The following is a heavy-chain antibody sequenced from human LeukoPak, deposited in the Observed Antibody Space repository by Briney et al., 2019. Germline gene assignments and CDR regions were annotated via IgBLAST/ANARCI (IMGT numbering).Heavy chain of an antibody. Sequence: GGSLRLSCAASGFTFSSYAMSWVRQAPGKGLEWVSAISGSGGSTYYADSVKGRFTISRDNSKNTLYLQMNSLRAEDTAVYYCAKGGTVTTYHYYSYMDVWGKGTTVTISS. D-gene: IGHD4-17*01. CDR3: AKGGTVTTYHYYSYMDV. V-gene: IGHV3-23*01. J-gene: IGHJ6*03. CDR2: ISGSGGST. CDR1: GFTFSSYA.